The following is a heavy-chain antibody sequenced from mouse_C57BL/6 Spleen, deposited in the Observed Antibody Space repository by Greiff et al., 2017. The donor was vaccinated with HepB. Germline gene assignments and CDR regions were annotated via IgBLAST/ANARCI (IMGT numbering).Heavy chain of an antibody. J-gene: IGHJ1*03. CDR2: INPSSGYT. CDR1: GYTFTSYW. D-gene: IGHD1-1*01. V-gene: IGHV1-7*01. Sequence: QVQLKESGAELAKPGASVKLSCKASGYTFTSYWMHWVKQRPGQGLEWIGYINPSSGYTKSNQKFKDKATLTADKSSSTAYMQLSSLTYEDSAVYYCARDYGSPEWYFSVWGTGTTVTVSS. CDR3: ARDYGSPEWYFSV.